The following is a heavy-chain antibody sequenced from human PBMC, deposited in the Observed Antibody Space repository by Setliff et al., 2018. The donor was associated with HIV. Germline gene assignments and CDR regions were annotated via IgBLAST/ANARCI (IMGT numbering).Heavy chain of an antibody. V-gene: IGHV4-34*01. J-gene: IGHJ3*01. CDR3: ARGWGHDGFDF. Sequence: PSETLSLTCAVYGRSFSGYYWNWIRQSPGKGLEWIGEINHSGGTNYNPSLKSRVTMSIDTSKNQFSLNVSSVTAADTAVYYCARGWGHDGFDFWGQGTTVTVSS. CDR2: INHSGGT. D-gene: IGHD7-27*01. CDR1: GRSFSGYY.